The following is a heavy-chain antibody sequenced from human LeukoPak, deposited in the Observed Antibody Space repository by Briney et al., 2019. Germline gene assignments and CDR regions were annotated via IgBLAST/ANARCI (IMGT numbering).Heavy chain of an antibody. J-gene: IGHJ6*02. CDR2: INPNGGGT. CDR1: GYTFTGYY. V-gene: IGHV1-2*02. D-gene: IGHD4-11*01. CDR3: ARDLGVTTVTGSYYYYGMDV. Sequence: ASVKVSCQASGYTFTGYYMHWVRPAPGQGLEWMGWINPNGGGTNYAQKFQGRVTMTRDTSISTAYMELSRLRSDDTAVYYCARDLGVTTVTGSYYYYGMDVWGQGATVTVSS.